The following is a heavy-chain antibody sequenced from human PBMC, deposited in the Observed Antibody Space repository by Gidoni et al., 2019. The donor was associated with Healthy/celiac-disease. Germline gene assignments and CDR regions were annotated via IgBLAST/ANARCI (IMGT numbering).Heavy chain of an antibody. D-gene: IGHD1-26*01. Sequence: QVTLRESGPALVKPTQTLTLTCTFSGFSLSTRGMCVSWIRQPPGKALEWLALIDWDDDKYYSTSLKTRLTISKDTSKNQVVLTMTNMDPVDTATYYCARIVRGGVGANYFDYWGQGTLVTVSS. CDR1: GFSLSTRGMC. CDR3: ARIVRGGVGANYFDY. CDR2: IDWDDDK. J-gene: IGHJ4*02. V-gene: IGHV2-70*01.